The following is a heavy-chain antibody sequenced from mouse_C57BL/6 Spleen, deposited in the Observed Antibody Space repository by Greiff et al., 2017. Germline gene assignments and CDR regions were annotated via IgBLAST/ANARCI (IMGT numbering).Heavy chain of an antibody. V-gene: IGHV1-42*01. J-gene: IGHJ4*01. CDR3: ARHRRVYAIDY. CDR1: GYSFTGYY. CDR2: INPSTGGT. Sequence: VQLQQSGPELVKPGASVKISCKASGYSFTGYYMNWVKQSPEKSLEWIGEINPSTGGTTYNQKFKAKATLTVDKSSSTAYMQLKSLTSEDSAVYYCARHRRVYAIDYWGQGTSVTVSS.